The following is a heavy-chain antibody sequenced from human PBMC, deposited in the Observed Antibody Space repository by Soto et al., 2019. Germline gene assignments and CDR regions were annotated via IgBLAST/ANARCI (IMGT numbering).Heavy chain of an antibody. D-gene: IGHD5-12*01. CDR2: IWYDGSNK. Sequence: PGGSLRLSCAASGFTFSSYGMHWVRQAPGKGLEWVAVIWYDGSNKYYADSVKGRFTISRDNSKNTLYLQMNSLRAEDTAVYYCARDWGGYAFDYWGQGTLVTVSS. CDR1: GFTFSSYG. J-gene: IGHJ4*02. V-gene: IGHV3-33*01. CDR3: ARDWGGYAFDY.